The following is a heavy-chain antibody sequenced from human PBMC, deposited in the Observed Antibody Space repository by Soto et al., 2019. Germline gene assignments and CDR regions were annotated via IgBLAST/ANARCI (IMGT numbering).Heavy chain of an antibody. V-gene: IGHV4-59*01. CDR3: GGVGWELAGAGAFDI. CDR2: IYYSGST. CDR1: GGSISSYY. J-gene: IGHJ3*02. D-gene: IGHD6-19*01. Sequence: KTSETLSLTCTVSGGSISSYYWSWIRQPPGKGLEWIGYIYYSGSTNYNPSLKSRVTISVDTSKNQFSPNPSSVTAADPAVYYSGGVGWELAGAGAFDIWGKGTMVTISS.